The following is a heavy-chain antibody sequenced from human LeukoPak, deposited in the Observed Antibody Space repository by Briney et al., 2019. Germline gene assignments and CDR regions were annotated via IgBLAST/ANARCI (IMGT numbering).Heavy chain of an antibody. Sequence: GGFLRLSCAASGFTFSRSWMHWVRQAPGKGLVWLSRINSDGGDTTYADSVKGRFTISRDNAKNTLYLQMNSLRAEDTAMYYCARASGTDSSGYLQIDYWGQGTLVTVSS. V-gene: IGHV3-74*01. J-gene: IGHJ4*02. CDR2: INSDGGDT. D-gene: IGHD3-22*01. CDR3: ARASGTDSSGYLQIDY. CDR1: GFTFSRSW.